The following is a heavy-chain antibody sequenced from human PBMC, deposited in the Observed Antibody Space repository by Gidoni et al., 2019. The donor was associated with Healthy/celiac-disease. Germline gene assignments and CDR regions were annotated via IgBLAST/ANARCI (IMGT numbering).Heavy chain of an antibody. CDR2: INPSGGST. CDR3: ARDSSDIVVVPAAYNWFDP. J-gene: IGHJ5*02. V-gene: IGHV1-46*01. CDR1: GYTFTSYY. Sequence: QVQLVQSGAEVKKPGASVKVSCKASGYTFTSYYMHWVRQAPGQGLEWMGIINPSGGSTSYAQKFQGRVTMTRDTSTSTVYMELSSLRSEDTAVYYCARDSSDIVVVPAAYNWFDPWGQGTLVTVSS. D-gene: IGHD2-2*01.